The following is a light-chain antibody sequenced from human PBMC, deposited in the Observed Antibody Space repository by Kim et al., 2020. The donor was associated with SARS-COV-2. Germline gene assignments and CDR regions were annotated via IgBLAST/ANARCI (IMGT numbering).Light chain of an antibody. CDR3: QAWDSSTVV. V-gene: IGLV3-1*01. J-gene: IGLJ2*01. Sequence: VSPGQTASITCSGDKVGDKYACWYQQKPGQSPVLVIYQDTKRPSGIPERFSGSNSGNTATLTISGTQAMDEADYYCQAWDSSTVVFGGGTQLTVL. CDR2: QDT. CDR1: KVGDKY.